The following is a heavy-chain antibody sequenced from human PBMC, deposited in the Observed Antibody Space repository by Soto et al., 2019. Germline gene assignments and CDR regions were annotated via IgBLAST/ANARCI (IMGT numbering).Heavy chain of an antibody. CDR2: MNTDSGHA. CDR3: ASGRPGGTGYYYYFIDL. V-gene: IGHV1-8*01. J-gene: IGHJ6*03. D-gene: IGHD3-22*01. CDR1: GYTFTSYD. Sequence: QEQLVQSGAEVKKPGASVKVSCKTSGYTFTSYDMNWVRQAPGQGLEWMGWMNTDSGHAESAQQFQGRVTMTRDPSIRTVYMELSSLRSDDTAVYYCASGRPGGTGYYYYFIDLWGTGTSVTVSS.